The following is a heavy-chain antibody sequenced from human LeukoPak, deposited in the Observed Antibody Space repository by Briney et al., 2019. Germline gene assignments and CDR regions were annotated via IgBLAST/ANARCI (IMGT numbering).Heavy chain of an antibody. V-gene: IGHV3-15*07. CDR3: TTTPTKYYDFWSAYNDY. D-gene: IGHD3-3*01. CDR1: GFTFTNAW. CDR2: IKSKTDGGTT. J-gene: IGHJ4*02. Sequence: LGGSLRLSCAASGFTFTNAWTNWVRQAPGKGLEWVGRIKSKTDGGTTDYAAPVKGRFTISRDDSKNTLYLQMNSLKTEDTAVYYCTTTPTKYYDFWSAYNDYWGQGTLVTVSS.